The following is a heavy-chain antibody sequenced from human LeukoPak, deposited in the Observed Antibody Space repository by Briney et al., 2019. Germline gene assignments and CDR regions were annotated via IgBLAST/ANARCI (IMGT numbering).Heavy chain of an antibody. V-gene: IGHV3-11*01. CDR1: GFTFSDYY. Sequence: GGSLRLSCAASGFTFSDYYMNWIRQAPGKGLEWVSYISSSATTIYYADSVKGRFTISRDNAKKSLYLQMNSLRAEDMALYYCAKSGSGYCFDYWGQGTLVTVSS. CDR2: ISSSATTI. D-gene: IGHD6-25*01. J-gene: IGHJ4*02. CDR3: AKSGSGYCFDY.